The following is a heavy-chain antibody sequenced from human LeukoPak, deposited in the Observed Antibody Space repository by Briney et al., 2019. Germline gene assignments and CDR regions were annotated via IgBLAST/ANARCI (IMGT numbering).Heavy chain of an antibody. J-gene: IGHJ4*02. CDR3: ARHSGSYQRAFDY. CDR2: IKQDGGEK. Sequence: GGSLRLSCAAPGFTSSSYWMSWVRQAPGKGLEWVANIKQDGGEKHYVDSVKGRFTISRDNAKNSLYLQMNSLRVEDTAVYYCARHSGSYQRAFDYWGQGTLVTVSS. V-gene: IGHV3-7*01. CDR1: GFTSSSYW. D-gene: IGHD1-26*01.